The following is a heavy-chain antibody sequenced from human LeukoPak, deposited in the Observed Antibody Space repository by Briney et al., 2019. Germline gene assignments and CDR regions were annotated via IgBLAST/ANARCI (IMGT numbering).Heavy chain of an antibody. J-gene: IGHJ4*02. V-gene: IGHV3-48*04. CDR1: GFTFSSYT. Sequence: PGGSLRLSCAASGFTFSSYTMNWVRQAPGKGLEWVSYISSSTTIYYADSVKGRFTISRDNAKNSLYLQMNSLRAEDTAVYYCARDSTDYVWGSYRSPDYWGQGTLVTVSS. CDR2: ISSSTTI. D-gene: IGHD3-16*02. CDR3: ARDSTDYVWGSYRSPDY.